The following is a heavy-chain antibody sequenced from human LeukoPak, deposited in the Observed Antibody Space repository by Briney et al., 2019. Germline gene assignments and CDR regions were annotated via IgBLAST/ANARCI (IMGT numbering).Heavy chain of an antibody. CDR2: ISWNSGSI. V-gene: IGHV3-9*03. CDR1: GFTFDDYA. J-gene: IGHJ3*02. Sequence: PGGSLRLSCGASGFTFDDYAMHWVRQAPGKGLEWVSGISWNSGSIGYADSVKGRFTISRDNAKSSLYLQMNSLRAEDMALYYCAKETQGAFDIWGQGTMVTVSS. CDR3: AKETQGAFDI.